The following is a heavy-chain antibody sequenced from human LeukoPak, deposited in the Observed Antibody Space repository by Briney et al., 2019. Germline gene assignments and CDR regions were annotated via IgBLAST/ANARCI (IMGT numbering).Heavy chain of an antibody. Sequence: SSETLSLTCTVSGVSVSTYYWGWIRQPAGKGLEFIGRFFTSGTSGTTNYNPSLKSRVTMSLDTSTNQFSLKLSSVTAADTAIYYCARQGRFGFGESYAFDIWGQGTMVTVSS. V-gene: IGHV4-4*07. CDR1: GVSVSTYY. J-gene: IGHJ3*02. CDR3: ARQGRFGFGESYAFDI. CDR2: FFTSGTSGTT. D-gene: IGHD3-10*01.